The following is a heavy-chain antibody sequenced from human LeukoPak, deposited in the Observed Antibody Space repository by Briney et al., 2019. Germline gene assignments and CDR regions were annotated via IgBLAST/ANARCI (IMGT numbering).Heavy chain of an antibody. D-gene: IGHD3-10*02. CDR3: AELGITMIGGV. J-gene: IGHJ6*04. V-gene: IGHV3-23*01. Sequence: GRSLRLSSAASGFNFSSYAMRWVRQSPGKGLEWVSAISGSGGSTYYADSVKGRFTISRDNAKNSLYLQMNSLRAEDTAVYYCAELGITMIGGVWGKGTTVTISS. CDR1: GFNFSSYA. CDR2: ISGSGGST.